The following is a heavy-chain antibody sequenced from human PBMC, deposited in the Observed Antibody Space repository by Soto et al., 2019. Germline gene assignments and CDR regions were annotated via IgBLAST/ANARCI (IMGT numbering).Heavy chain of an antibody. Sequence: QVQLQQWGAGLLKPSETLSLTCAVYGGSFSGGYYWSWIRQAPGKGLEGIGEINHSGSASYNPSLRIRASKSQDTSKYQFFLKLTSVTAADTAVYYCARYSDLLASCSDGNCYPSSSRFDFWGQRTLVTVSS. D-gene: IGHD2-15*01. V-gene: IGHV4-34*01. CDR3: ARYSDLLASCSDGNCYPSSSRFDF. CDR1: GGSFSGGYY. CDR2: INHSGSA. J-gene: IGHJ4*02.